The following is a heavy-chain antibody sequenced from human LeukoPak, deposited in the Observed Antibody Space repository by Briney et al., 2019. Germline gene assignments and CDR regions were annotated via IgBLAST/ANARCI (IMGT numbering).Heavy chain of an antibody. Sequence: GRFTISRDNAKNSLYLQMNSLRAEDTAVYYCASASGWLQLSVFDHWGQGSLVTVSS. V-gene: IGHV3-11*06. D-gene: IGHD5-24*01. CDR3: ASASGWLQLSVFDH. J-gene: IGHJ4*02.